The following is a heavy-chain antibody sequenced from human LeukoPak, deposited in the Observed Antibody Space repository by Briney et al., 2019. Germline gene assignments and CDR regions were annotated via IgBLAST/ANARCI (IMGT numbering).Heavy chain of an antibody. D-gene: IGHD1-26*01. CDR2: IYYSGST. J-gene: IGHJ4*02. CDR1: GGSISSSSYY. Sequence: SETLSLTCTVSGGSISSSSYYWSWIRQPPGKGLEWIGYIYYSGSTNYNPSLKSRVTISVDTSKNQFSLKLSSVTAADTAVYYCARVTIVGATRFDYWGQGTLVTVSS. CDR3: ARVTIVGATRFDY. V-gene: IGHV4-61*01.